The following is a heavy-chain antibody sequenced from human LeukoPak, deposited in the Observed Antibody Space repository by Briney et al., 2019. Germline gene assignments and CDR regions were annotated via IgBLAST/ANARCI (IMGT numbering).Heavy chain of an antibody. CDR2: IYYSGST. CDR1: GGSFSGYY. V-gene: IGHV4-34*01. D-gene: IGHD2-15*01. Sequence: PSETLSLTCAVYGGSFSGYYWGWIRQPPGKGLEWIGSIYYSGSTYYNPSLKSRVTISVDTSKNQFSLKLSSVTAADTAVYYCARGSSYCSGGSCHGFDPWGQGTLVTVSS. J-gene: IGHJ5*02. CDR3: ARGSSYCSGGSCHGFDP.